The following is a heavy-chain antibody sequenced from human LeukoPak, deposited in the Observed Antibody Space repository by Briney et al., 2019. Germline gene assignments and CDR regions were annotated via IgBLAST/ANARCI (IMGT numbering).Heavy chain of an antibody. D-gene: IGHD2-21*02. CDR3: ARECGGDCWGMDV. CDR2: ISSSSSTI. V-gene: IGHV3-48*01. J-gene: IGHJ6*02. Sequence: PGGSLRLSCAASGFTFSSYNMNWVRQAPGKGLEWVSSISSSSSTIYYADSVKGRFTISRDNAKNSLYLRVNSLRAEDTAVYYCARECGGDCWGMDVWGQGTTVTVSS. CDR1: GFTFSSYN.